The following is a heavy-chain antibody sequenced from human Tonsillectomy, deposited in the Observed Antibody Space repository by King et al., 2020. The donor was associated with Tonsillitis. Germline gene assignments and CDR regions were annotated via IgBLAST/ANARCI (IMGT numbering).Heavy chain of an antibody. Sequence: VQLVESGGGLVQPGGSLRLSCAASGFTFSSYEMNWVRQAPGKGLEWVSYISSSGSTIYYADSVKGRFTISRDNAKNSLYLQMNSLRAEDTAVYYCARDPEGYSYGYGYDYWGQGTLVTVSS. CDR1: GFTFSSYE. CDR2: ISSSGSTI. J-gene: IGHJ4*02. D-gene: IGHD5-18*01. V-gene: IGHV3-48*03. CDR3: ARDPEGYSYGYGYDY.